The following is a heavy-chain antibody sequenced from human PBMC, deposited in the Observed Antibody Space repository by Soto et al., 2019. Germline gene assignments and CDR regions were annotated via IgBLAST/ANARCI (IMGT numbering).Heavy chain of an antibody. V-gene: IGHV4-30-2*01. J-gene: IGHJ6*02. D-gene: IGHD6-13*01. CDR3: ARRVSYFDGMDV. CDR2: IYHSGST. Sequence: QLQLQESGSGLVKPSQTLSLTCAVSGGSISSGGYSWSWIRQPPGKGLEWIGYIYHSGSTYYNPSLKSRVPISVDRSKTQFALKLSSVTAADTAVYYCARRVSYFDGMDVWGQGTTVTVSS. CDR1: GGSISSGGYS.